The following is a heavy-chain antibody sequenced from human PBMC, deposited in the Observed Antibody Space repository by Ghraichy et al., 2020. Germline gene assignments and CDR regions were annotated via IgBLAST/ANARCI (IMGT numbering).Heavy chain of an antibody. Sequence: GGSLRLSCAASGFTFSSYSMNWVRQAPGKGLEWVSSISSSSSYIYYADSVKGRFTISRDNAKNSLYLQMNSLRAEDTAVYYCARRFRSGGSKTSYYYYGMDVWGQETTVTVSS. CDR3: ARRFRSGGSKTSYYYYGMDV. V-gene: IGHV3-21*01. J-gene: IGHJ6*02. CDR2: ISSSSSYI. D-gene: IGHD2-15*01. CDR1: GFTFSSYS.